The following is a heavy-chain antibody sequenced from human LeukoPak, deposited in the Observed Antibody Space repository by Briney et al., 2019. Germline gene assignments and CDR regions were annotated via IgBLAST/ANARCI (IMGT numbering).Heavy chain of an antibody. CDR2: ISGSGGST. CDR3: AKRYDFWSGSYFDY. J-gene: IGHJ4*02. Sequence: GGSLRLSCAASGFTFSSYAMSWVRQAPGKGLEWVSAISGSGGSTYYADSVKGRFTISRDNSKNMLYLQMNSLRAEDTAVYYCAKRYDFWSGSYFDYWGQGTLVTVSS. CDR1: GFTFSSYA. D-gene: IGHD3-3*01. V-gene: IGHV3-23*01.